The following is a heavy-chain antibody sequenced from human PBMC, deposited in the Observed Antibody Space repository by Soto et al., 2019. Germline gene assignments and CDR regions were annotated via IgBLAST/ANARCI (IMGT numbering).Heavy chain of an antibody. Sequence: SETLSLTCTVSGGSISSGGYYWSWLRQHPGKGLEWIGYIYYSGSTYYNPSLKSRVTISVDTSKNQFSLKLSSVTAADKAVYYCARHRGDFWSGYRSSFYFYYGMDVCGQRTTVTFSS. CDR3: ARHRGDFWSGYRSSFYFYYGMDV. CDR1: GGSISSGGYY. CDR2: IYYSGST. V-gene: IGHV4-31*03. D-gene: IGHD3-3*01. J-gene: IGHJ6*02.